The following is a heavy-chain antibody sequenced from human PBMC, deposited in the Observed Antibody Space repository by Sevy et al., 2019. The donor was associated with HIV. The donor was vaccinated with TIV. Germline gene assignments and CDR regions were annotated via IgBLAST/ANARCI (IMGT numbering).Heavy chain of an antibody. CDR1: GYTFTSYG. CDR3: ARDRPDVYCTNGVCYLHDAFDI. V-gene: IGHV1-18*01. J-gene: IGHJ3*02. Sequence: ASVKVSCKASGYTFTSYGISWVRQAPGQGLEWMGWISAYNGNTNYAQKLQGRVTMTTDTSTSTAYMELRSLGSDDTAVYYCARDRPDVYCTNGVCYLHDAFDIWGQGTMVTVSS. D-gene: IGHD2-8*01. CDR2: ISAYNGNT.